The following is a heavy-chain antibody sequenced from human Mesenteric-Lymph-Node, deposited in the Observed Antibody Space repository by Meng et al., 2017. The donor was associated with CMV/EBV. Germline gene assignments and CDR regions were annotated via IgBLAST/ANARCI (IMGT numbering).Heavy chain of an antibody. CDR2: INPNSGGT. D-gene: IGHD7-27*01. Sequence: KASGYNFTGYYMHWVRQAPGKGLEWMGRINPNSGGTNYAQNFQGRVAMTRDTSISTAYMELSRLRSDDTAVYYCASELTGGSGFDYWGQGTLVTVSS. J-gene: IGHJ4*02. CDR3: ASELTGGSGFDY. CDR1: GYNFTGYY. V-gene: IGHV1-2*06.